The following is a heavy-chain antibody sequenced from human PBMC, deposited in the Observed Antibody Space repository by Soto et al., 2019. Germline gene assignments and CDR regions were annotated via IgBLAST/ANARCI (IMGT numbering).Heavy chain of an antibody. Sequence: EVQLLQSGGGLVQPGGSLRLSCAASGFIFSNYAMNWVRQAPGKGLEWVSIVTSRGDTTYYADSVKGRFTISRDNSKNTLYLQVNRLTAEYTAVYYCAKDRLGGGLDYWGQGTLVSVSS. CDR1: GFIFSNYA. CDR2: VTSRGDTT. CDR3: AKDRLGGGLDY. J-gene: IGHJ4*02. D-gene: IGHD3-16*01. V-gene: IGHV3-23*01.